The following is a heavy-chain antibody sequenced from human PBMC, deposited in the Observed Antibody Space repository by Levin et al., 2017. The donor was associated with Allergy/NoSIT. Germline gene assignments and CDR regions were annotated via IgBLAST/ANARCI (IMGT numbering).Heavy chain of an antibody. D-gene: IGHD6-19*01. Sequence: GESLKISCAASGFTFSSYAMSWVRQAPGKGLEWVSAISGSGGSTYYADSVKGRFTISRDNSKNTLYLQMNSLRAEDTAVYYCAKVGWLSPYYFDYWGQGTLVTVSS. CDR2: ISGSGGST. J-gene: IGHJ4*02. CDR3: AKVGWLSPYYFDY. V-gene: IGHV3-23*01. CDR1: GFTFSSYA.